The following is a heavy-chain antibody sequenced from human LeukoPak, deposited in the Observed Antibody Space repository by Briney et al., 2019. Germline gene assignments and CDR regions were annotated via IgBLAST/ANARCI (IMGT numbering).Heavy chain of an antibody. J-gene: IGHJ4*02. CDR2: IIPIFGIA. CDR3: ARDQVAGTGWFDY. CDR1: GGTFSSYA. Sequence: SVKVSCKASGGTFSSYAISWVRQAPGQGLEWMGRIIPIFGIANYAQKLQGRVTITADKSTSTAYMELSSLRSEDTAVYYCARDQVAGTGWFDYWGQGTLVTVSS. D-gene: IGHD6-19*01. V-gene: IGHV1-69*04.